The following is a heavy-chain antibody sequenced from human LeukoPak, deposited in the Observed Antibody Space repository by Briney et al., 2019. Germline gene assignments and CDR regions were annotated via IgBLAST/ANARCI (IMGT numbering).Heavy chain of an antibody. D-gene: IGHD2-2*01. CDR1: GATVSSYA. CDR3: ARGLVVPAAMGGPRQSHYYYYYYMDV. V-gene: IGHV1-69*05. CDR2: SIPLFYTA. Sequence: SVKVSCKATGATVSSYASSYVRQSPRQRPEWMLESIPLFYTADCAQNFQGRVTITTDESTSTVYMELRSLRSEDTAVYYCARGLVVPAAMGGPRQSHYYYYYYMDVWGKGTTVTVSS. J-gene: IGHJ6*03.